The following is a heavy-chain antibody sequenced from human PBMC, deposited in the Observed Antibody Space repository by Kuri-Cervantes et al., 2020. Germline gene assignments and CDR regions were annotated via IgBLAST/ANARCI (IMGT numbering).Heavy chain of an antibody. CDR2: VYYSGHT. CDR1: VGSISSSSYY. J-gene: IGHJ5*02. CDR3: ARRRIEEVPGMGDWFDP. D-gene: IGHD6-19*01. V-gene: IGHV4-39*01. Sequence: GSLRLSCTVSVGSISSSSYYWAWIRQPPGKGLEWIGSVYYSGHTYYSPSLKSRLTISVDTSKNQFSLKLKSVTAADTAVYYCARRRIEEVPGMGDWFDPWGQGTLVTVSS.